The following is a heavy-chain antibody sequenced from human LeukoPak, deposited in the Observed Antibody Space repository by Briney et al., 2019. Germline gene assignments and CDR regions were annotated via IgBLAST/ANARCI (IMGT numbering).Heavy chain of an antibody. Sequence: ASVKVSCKASGYTFTSYYMHWVRQAPGQGLEWMGIINPSGGSTNYAQKFQGRVTITADKSTSTAYMELSSLRSEDTAVYYCARGELPIKYNWFDPWGQGTLVTVSS. V-gene: IGHV1-46*01. CDR1: GYTFTSYY. CDR3: ARGELPIKYNWFDP. CDR2: INPSGGST. J-gene: IGHJ5*02. D-gene: IGHD2-21*01.